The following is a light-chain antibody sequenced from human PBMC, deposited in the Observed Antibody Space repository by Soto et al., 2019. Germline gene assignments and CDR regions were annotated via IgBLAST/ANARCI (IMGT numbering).Light chain of an antibody. CDR3: SSYTSTNTHVI. CDR1: SSDVGGFNY. CDR2: EVS. V-gene: IGLV2-14*01. Sequence: QSALTQPASVSGSPGQSITISCTGTSSDVGGFNYVSWYQQHTGKAPKLMIYEVSNRPSGVSNRFSGSKSGNTASLTISGLQAEDEADYYCSSYTSTNTHVIFGGGTKVTVL. J-gene: IGLJ2*01.